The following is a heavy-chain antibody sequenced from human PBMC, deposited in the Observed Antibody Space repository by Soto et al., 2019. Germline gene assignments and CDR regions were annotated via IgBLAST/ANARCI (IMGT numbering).Heavy chain of an antibody. J-gene: IGHJ4*02. CDR3: AKLEAAAGDKDPTLAY. Sequence: PGVSMKISWKGSGYSFTSYWISWVRQMPGKGLEWMGRIDPSDSYTNYSPSFQGHVTISADKSISTAYLQWSSLKASDTAMYYCAKLEAAAGDKDPTLAYWGQGTLVPVSS. D-gene: IGHD6-13*01. CDR1: GYSFTSYW. CDR2: IDPSDSYT. V-gene: IGHV5-10-1*01.